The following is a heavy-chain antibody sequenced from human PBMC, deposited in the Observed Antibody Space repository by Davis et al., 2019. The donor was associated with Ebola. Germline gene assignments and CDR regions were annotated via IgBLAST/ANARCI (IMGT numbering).Heavy chain of an antibody. V-gene: IGHV4-59*01. J-gene: IGHJ4*02. CDR2: IYYSGST. CDR1: GGSISSYY. CDR3: ASSLWFGELLFPPSFDY. Sequence: MPSETLSLTCTVSGGSISSYYWSWIRQPPGKGLEWIGYIYYSGSTNYNPSLKSRVTISVDTSKNQFSLKLSSVTAADTAVYYCASSLWFGELLFPPSFDYWGQGTLVTVSS. D-gene: IGHD3-10*01.